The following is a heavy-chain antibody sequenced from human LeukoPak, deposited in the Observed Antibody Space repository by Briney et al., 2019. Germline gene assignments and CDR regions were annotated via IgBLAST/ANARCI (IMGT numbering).Heavy chain of an antibody. Sequence: GGSLRLSCEASGFIFSSYWMHWVRQAPGKGLVWVSRINSAGSITTYAASVKGRFTISRDNAKNTLYLQMNSLTAEDTAVYYCARGDVVVPAAMAPDPWGQGTLVTVSS. V-gene: IGHV3-74*01. CDR1: GFIFSSYW. CDR2: INSAGSIT. D-gene: IGHD2-2*01. CDR3: ARGDVVVPAAMAPDP. J-gene: IGHJ5*02.